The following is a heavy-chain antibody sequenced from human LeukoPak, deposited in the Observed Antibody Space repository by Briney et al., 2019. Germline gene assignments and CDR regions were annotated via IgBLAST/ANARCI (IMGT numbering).Heavy chain of an antibody. CDR1: GFTFTDHW. CDR2: IRSDGRDT. D-gene: IGHD4-23*01. Sequence: GGSLRLSCAASGFTFTDHWMHWVRQAPGKGLVWVSRIRSDGRDTNYADSVKGRFTISRDNAKNTLYLQMNSLGAEDTAVYYCARDVTYHGGDWFDPWGQGTLVTVSS. J-gene: IGHJ5*02. V-gene: IGHV3-74*01. CDR3: ARDVTYHGGDWFDP.